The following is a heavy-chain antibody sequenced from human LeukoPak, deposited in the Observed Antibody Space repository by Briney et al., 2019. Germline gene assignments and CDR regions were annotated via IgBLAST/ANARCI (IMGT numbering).Heavy chain of an antibody. CDR2: INPNSGGT. D-gene: IGHD3-22*01. Sequence: ASVKVSCKASGYTFTGYYIHWVRQAPGQGLEWMGWINPNSGGTNYAQKFQGRVTMTRDTSISTAYMELSRLRSDDTAVYYCAREGARGYYDSSGYPGGYWGQGTLVTVSS. J-gene: IGHJ4*02. V-gene: IGHV1-2*02. CDR1: GYTFTGYY. CDR3: AREGARGYYDSSGYPGGY.